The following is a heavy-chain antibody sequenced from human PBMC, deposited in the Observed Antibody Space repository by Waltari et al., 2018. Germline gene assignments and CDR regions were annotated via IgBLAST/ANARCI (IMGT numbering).Heavy chain of an antibody. CDR3: AKDRGHSGSLIDY. CDR1: GFTFSSYG. CDR2: ISYDGSTK. D-gene: IGHD1-26*01. Sequence: QVQLVESGGGVVQPGRSLRLSCAASGFTFSSYGMHWVRQAPGKGLEWVAVISYDGSTKYYSDSVKGRFTISRDNSKNTLYLQMNSLRAEDTAVYYCAKDRGHSGSLIDYWGQGALVTVSS. J-gene: IGHJ4*02. V-gene: IGHV3-30*18.